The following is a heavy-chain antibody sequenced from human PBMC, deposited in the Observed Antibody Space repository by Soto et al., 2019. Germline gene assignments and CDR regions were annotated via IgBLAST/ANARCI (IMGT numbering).Heavy chain of an antibody. V-gene: IGHV4-39*01. CDR3: ARRGSRVVVAVATPAFDY. CDR2: IYYSGET. D-gene: IGHD2-15*01. CDR1: GGSISSRGYY. J-gene: IGHJ4*02. Sequence: QLHLQESGPGLVKSSETLSLICTVSGGSISSRGYYWGWLRQPPGKGLEWIGDIYYSGETHYNASLQSRVTISADTSRNQFSLKLSSVTAADTALYYCARRGSRVVVAVATPAFDYWGQGTLVTVSS.